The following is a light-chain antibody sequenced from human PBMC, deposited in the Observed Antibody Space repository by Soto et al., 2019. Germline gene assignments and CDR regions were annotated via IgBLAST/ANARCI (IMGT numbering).Light chain of an antibody. CDR2: AAS. V-gene: IGKV1-27*01. CDR1: QSISSY. J-gene: IGKJ1*01. CDR3: QKYDSAPWT. Sequence: DIQMTQSPSSLSASVGDRVTITCRASQSISSYLNWYQQKPGKAPKVLIYAASSLQSGVPSRFSGSGSGTDFTLTISSLHPEDVATYYCQKYDSAPWTFGQGTKVDI.